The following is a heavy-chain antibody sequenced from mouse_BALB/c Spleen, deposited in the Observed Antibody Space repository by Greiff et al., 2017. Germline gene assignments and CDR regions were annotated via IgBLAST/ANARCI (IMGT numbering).Heavy chain of an antibody. CDR2: INPSTGYT. J-gene: IGHJ4*01. V-gene: IGHV1-7*01. CDR1: GYTFTSYW. Sequence: QVQLQQPGAELAKPGASVKMSCKASGYTFTSYWMHWVKQRPGQGLEWIGYINPSTGYTEYNQKFKDKATLNADKSSSTAYMQLSSLTSEDSAVYYCARLVFLGGYAMDYGGQGTSVTVSS. CDR3: ARLVFLGGYAMDY. D-gene: IGHD3-1*01.